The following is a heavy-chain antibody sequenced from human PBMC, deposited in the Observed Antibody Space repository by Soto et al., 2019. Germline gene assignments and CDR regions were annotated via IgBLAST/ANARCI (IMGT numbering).Heavy chain of an antibody. D-gene: IGHD1-20*01. J-gene: IGHJ4*02. V-gene: IGHV3-21*01. Sequence: PGGSLSPPWAISGFHLAKYGMIWDRQSPGKGLESASSISFSGDYIYYADSVKGRFTNSRDNARNSLYLQMNRLGVDDAALYFCARATYNWNHEYWGQGTQVTVSS. CDR1: GFHLAKYG. CDR2: ISFSGDYI. CDR3: ARATYNWNHEY.